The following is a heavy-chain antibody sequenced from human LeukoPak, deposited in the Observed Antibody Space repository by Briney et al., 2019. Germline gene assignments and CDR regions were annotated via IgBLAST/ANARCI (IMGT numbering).Heavy chain of an antibody. CDR3: AKDYGPLSSY. D-gene: IGHD4-17*01. V-gene: IGHV3-23*01. CDR1: GFTFTSYA. Sequence: GGSLRLSCAASGFTFTSYAMNWVRQPPGKGLEWVSAISGSGGNTYYADSVKGRFIISRDNSKNTLYLQMNSLRAEDTALYYCAKDYGPLSSYWGQGTLVTVSS. CDR2: ISGSGGNT. J-gene: IGHJ4*02.